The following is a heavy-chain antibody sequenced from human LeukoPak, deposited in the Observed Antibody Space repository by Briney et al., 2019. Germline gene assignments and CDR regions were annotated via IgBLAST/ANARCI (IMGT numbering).Heavy chain of an antibody. V-gene: IGHV3-30*02. CDR2: IRYDGSNK. CDR3: AKFGIAARPEDY. J-gene: IGHJ4*02. Sequence: GGSLRLSCAASGFTFSSYAMHWVRQAPGKGLEWVAFIRYDGSNKYYADSVKGRFTISRDNSKNTLYLQMNSLRAEDTAVYYCAKFGIAARPEDYWGQGTLVTVSS. CDR1: GFTFSSYA. D-gene: IGHD6-6*01.